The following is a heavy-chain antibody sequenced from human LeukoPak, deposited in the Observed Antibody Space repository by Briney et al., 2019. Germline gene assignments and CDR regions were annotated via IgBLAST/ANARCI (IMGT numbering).Heavy chain of an antibody. Sequence: GASVKVSCKASGYTSTSYDINWVRQATGQGLEWMGWMNPNSGNTGYAQKFQGRVTMTRNTSISTAYMELSSLRSEDTAVYYCARRGSSSGSYYYWGQGTLVTVSS. CDR2: MNPNSGNT. CDR1: GYTSTSYD. D-gene: IGHD1-26*01. J-gene: IGHJ4*02. V-gene: IGHV1-8*01. CDR3: ARRGSSSGSYYY.